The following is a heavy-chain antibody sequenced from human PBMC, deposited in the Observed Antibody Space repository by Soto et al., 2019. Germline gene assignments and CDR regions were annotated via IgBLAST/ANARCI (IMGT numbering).Heavy chain of an antibody. CDR2: IHSSGTT. D-gene: IGHD1-26*01. CDR1: GGSTSGYY. CDR3: ARHKKWAEQGWFDP. Sequence: QVQLQESGPGLVKPSETVSVTCNVSGGSTSGYYWTWIRQSPGKGLEWIGYIHSSGTTTYNPSLKSRVTISIDTSKNQVYPRVTSVTAADTAIYYCARHKKWAEQGWFDPWGQGTQVTVSS. V-gene: IGHV4-59*01. J-gene: IGHJ5*02.